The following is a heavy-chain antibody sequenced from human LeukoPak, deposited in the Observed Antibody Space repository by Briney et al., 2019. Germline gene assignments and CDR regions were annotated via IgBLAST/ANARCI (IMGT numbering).Heavy chain of an antibody. J-gene: IGHJ5*02. CDR2: ISSSGSTI. D-gene: IGHD6-13*01. V-gene: IGHV3-48*03. CDR3: ARDGAYSSSWVWFDP. Sequence: PGGSRILCCAASGFTFSSYEMNWVRQAPGKGLEWVSYISSSGSTIYYADSVKGRFTISRDNVKNSLYLQMNSLRAEDTAVYYCARDGAYSSSWVWFDPWGHGNLASVSS. CDR1: GFTFSSYE.